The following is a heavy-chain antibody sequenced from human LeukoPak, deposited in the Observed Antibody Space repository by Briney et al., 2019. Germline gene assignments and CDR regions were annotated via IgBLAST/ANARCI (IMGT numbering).Heavy chain of an antibody. CDR3: ASKSLVGATESDAFDI. CDR1: GGTFSSYA. V-gene: IGHV1-69*05. CDR2: IIPIFGTA. D-gene: IGHD1-26*01. J-gene: IGHJ3*02. Sequence: SVXVSCKASGGTFSSYAISWVRQAPGQGLEWMGGIIPIFGTANYAQKFQGRVTITTEESTTTAYMELSSLRSEDTAVYYCASKSLVGATESDAFDIWGQGTMVTVSS.